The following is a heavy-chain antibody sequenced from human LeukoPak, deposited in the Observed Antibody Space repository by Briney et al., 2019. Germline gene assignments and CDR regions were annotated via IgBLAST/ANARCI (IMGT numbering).Heavy chain of an antibody. CDR2: IKQDGSET. Sequence: GGSLRLSCAASGFTFSGYWMSWVRQAPGKGLEWVANIKQDGSETYYVDSVKGRFTISRDNSKNTLFLQMNNLRSEDTALYYCVSPTADYPFLYYFDSWGQGTLVTVSS. V-gene: IGHV3-7*01. D-gene: IGHD5-12*01. CDR3: VSPTADYPFLYYFDS. CDR1: GFTFSGYW. J-gene: IGHJ4*02.